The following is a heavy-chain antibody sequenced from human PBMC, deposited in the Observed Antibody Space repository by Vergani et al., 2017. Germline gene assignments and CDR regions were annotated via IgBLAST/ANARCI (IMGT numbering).Heavy chain of an antibody. J-gene: IGHJ5*02. V-gene: IGHV4-31*03. CDR2: IYYSGST. D-gene: IGHD3-3*01. CDR3: AGLYDFWSGHGGNWFDP. CDR1: GGSISSGGYY. Sequence: QVQLQESGPGLVKPSQTLSLTCTVSGGSISSGGYYWSWIRPHPGKGLEWIGYIYYSGSTYYNPSLKSRVTISVDTSKNQFSLKLSSVTAADTAVYYCAGLYDFWSGHGGNWFDPWGQGTLVTVSS.